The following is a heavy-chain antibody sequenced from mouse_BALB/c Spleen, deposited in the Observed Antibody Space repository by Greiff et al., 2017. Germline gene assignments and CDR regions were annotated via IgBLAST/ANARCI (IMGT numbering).Heavy chain of an antibody. D-gene: IGHD2-2*01. CDR2: INPGSGGT. J-gene: IGHJ3*01. CDR1: GYAFTNYL. V-gene: IGHV1-54*01. Sequence: QVQLQQSGTVLARPGASVKMSCKASGYAFTNYLIEWVKQRPGQGLEWIGVINPGSGGTNYNEKFKGKATLTADKSSSTAYMQLSSLTSDDSAVYFCARDGYDGRPPFAYWGQGTLVTVSA. CDR3: ARDGYDGRPPFAY.